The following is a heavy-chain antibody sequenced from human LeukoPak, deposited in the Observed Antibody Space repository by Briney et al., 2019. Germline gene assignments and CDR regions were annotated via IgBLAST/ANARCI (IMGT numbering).Heavy chain of an antibody. CDR2: INPNSGGT. J-gene: IGHJ4*02. D-gene: IGHD3-16*01. V-gene: IGHV1-2*02. CDR1: GYTFTGYY. Sequence: ASVKVSCKASGYTFTGYYMHWVRQAPGQGLEWMGRINPNSGGTNYAQKFQGRVTMTRDTSISTAYVELSRLRSDDTAVYYCARDTFYDYVWGSTDYWGQGTLVTVSS. CDR3: ARDTFYDYVWGSTDY.